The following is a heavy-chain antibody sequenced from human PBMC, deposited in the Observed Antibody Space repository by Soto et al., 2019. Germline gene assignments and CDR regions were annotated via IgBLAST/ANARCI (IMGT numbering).Heavy chain of an antibody. CDR2: INPNSSGT. D-gene: IGHD3-22*01. CDR1: GYSLRGNY. Sequence: GASVKGSCKAAGYSLRGNYIHWVRQTPGQGLEWMGWINPNSSGTVYAQKFQGRVTMTRDTSLTTVYMQLNRLTSDDSAVYYCARDLIVDGPDNYAMDVWGQGTTVTVSS. J-gene: IGHJ6*02. V-gene: IGHV1-2*02. CDR3: ARDLIVDGPDNYAMDV.